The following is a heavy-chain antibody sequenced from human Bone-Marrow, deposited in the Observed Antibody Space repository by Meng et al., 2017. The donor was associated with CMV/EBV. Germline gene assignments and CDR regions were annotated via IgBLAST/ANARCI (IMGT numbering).Heavy chain of an antibody. CDR1: DDFVSSNY. Sequence: GGSLRLSCSVSDDFVSSNYMSWVRQAPGKGLEWVSVIYSGGSTYYADSVKGRFTISRDNSKNTLYLQMNSLRAEDTAVYYCARSRWELRHDAFDIWGQGTMVTVSS. CDR2: IYSGGST. CDR3: ARSRWELRHDAFDI. J-gene: IGHJ3*02. V-gene: IGHV3-53*01. D-gene: IGHD1-26*01.